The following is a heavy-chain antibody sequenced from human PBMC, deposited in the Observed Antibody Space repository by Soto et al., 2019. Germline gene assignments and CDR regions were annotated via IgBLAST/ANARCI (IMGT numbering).Heavy chain of an antibody. CDR1: GFTFSSYA. Sequence: EVQLLESGGGLVQPGGSLRLSCAASGFTFSSYAMSWVRQAPGKGLEWVSAISGSGGSTYYADSVKGRFTISRDNSKNTLYLQMNSLRGEDTAVYYCAKGFYSNYEGDYWGQGTLVTVSS. D-gene: IGHD4-4*01. V-gene: IGHV3-23*01. J-gene: IGHJ4*02. CDR3: AKGFYSNYEGDY. CDR2: ISGSGGST.